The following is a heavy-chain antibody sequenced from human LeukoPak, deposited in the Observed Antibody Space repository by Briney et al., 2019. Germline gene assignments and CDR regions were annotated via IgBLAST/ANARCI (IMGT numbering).Heavy chain of an antibody. Sequence: PGGSLRLSCAASGFTFYYHWMSWVRQAPGKGLEWVANIKEDGSEKNYVDSVKGRFTISRDNLRKSLYLQMNSLRSEDTAVYYCARGGAGELRYFDWLLMRDYYYYYYMDVWGKGTTVTVSS. CDR2: IKEDGSEK. CDR3: ARGGAGELRYFDWLLMRDYYYYYYMDV. CDR1: GFTFYYHW. V-gene: IGHV3-7*03. D-gene: IGHD3-9*01. J-gene: IGHJ6*03.